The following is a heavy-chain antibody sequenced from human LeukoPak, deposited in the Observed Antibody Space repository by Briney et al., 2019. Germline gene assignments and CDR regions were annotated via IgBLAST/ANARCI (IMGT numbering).Heavy chain of an antibody. D-gene: IGHD3-9*01. CDR1: GGTFSSYA. V-gene: IGHV1-69*13. J-gene: IGHJ5*02. Sequence: SVKVSCKASGGTFSSYAISWVRQAPGQGLEWMGGIIPIFGAANYAQKFQGRVTITADESTSIAYMELSSLRSEDTAVYYCANTNYDILTGYYPYNWFDPWGQGTLVTVSS. CDR2: IIPIFGAA. CDR3: ANTNYDILTGYYPYNWFDP.